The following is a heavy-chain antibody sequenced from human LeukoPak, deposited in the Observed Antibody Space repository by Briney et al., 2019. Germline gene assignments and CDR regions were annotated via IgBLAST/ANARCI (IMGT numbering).Heavy chain of an antibody. Sequence: PSETLSLTCIVSGGSISSSNYYWGWIRQPPGKGLEWIGSIFYSGTTYNNPSLKSRVTMSVDTSKSQFSLKLSSVTATDTAVYYCARSSWNDAGFFDSWGQGTLVTVSS. CDR1: GGSISSSNYY. J-gene: IGHJ4*02. CDR3: ARSSWNDAGFFDS. CDR2: IFYSGTT. D-gene: IGHD1-1*01. V-gene: IGHV4-39*01.